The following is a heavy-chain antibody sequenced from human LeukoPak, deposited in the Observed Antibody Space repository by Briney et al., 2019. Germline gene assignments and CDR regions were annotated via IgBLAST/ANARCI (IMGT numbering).Heavy chain of an antibody. V-gene: IGHV3-30*04. CDR1: GFTFSTYA. D-gene: IGHD5-18*01. J-gene: IGHJ3*02. Sequence: GGSLRLSCAASGFTFSTYAMHWVRQAPGKGLEWVAVISYDGSSKYSADSVKGRFTISRDNSKNTLYLQMNSLRAEDTAVYYCARARSSYGYGDAFDIWGQGTMVTVSS. CDR2: ISYDGSSK. CDR3: ARARSSYGYGDAFDI.